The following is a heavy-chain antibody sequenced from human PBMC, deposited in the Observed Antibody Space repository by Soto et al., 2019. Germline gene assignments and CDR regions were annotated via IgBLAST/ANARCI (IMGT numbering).Heavy chain of an antibody. CDR2: INHSGST. Sequence: PSETLSLTCAVYGGSFSCYYWSWIRQPPGKGLEWIGEINHSGSTNYNPSLKSRVTISVDTSKNQFSLKLSSVTAADTAVYYCARGNYDILTGYYYFDYWGQGTLVTVSS. V-gene: IGHV4-34*01. D-gene: IGHD3-9*01. J-gene: IGHJ4*02. CDR1: GGSFSCYY. CDR3: ARGNYDILTGYYYFDY.